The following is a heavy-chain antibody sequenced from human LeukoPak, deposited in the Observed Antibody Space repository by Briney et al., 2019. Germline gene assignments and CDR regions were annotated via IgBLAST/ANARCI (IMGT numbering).Heavy chain of an antibody. CDR3: ARFIAAPYYFDY. Sequence: GGSLRLSCAASGFTFSSYSMNWVRQAPGKGLEWVSSISGSGTYKCYEDSVKGRFTISRDNAKSSLYLQMNSLRAEDTAVYYCARFIAAPYYFDYWGRGTLVTVSS. J-gene: IGHJ4*02. D-gene: IGHD6-13*01. CDR1: GFTFSSYS. CDR2: ISGSGTYK. V-gene: IGHV3-21*06.